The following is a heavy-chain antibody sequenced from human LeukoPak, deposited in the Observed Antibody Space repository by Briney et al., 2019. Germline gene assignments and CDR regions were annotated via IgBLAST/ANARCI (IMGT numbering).Heavy chain of an antibody. CDR1: TGSVSSGVYY. D-gene: IGHD5-24*01. CDR3: ARGVRWLQLSYFDY. J-gene: IGHJ4*02. CDR2: IYYSGST. V-gene: IGHV4-31*03. Sequence: PSQTLSLTCPVSTGSVSSGVYYWSWIRQHPGKGQEWIGYIYYSGSTYYNPSLKSRVTISVDTSKNQFSLKLSSVTAADTAVYYCARGVRWLQLSYFDYWGQGTLVTVSS.